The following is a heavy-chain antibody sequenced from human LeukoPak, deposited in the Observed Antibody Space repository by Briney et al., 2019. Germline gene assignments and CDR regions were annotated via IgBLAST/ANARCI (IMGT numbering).Heavy chain of an antibody. D-gene: IGHD2-15*01. J-gene: IGHJ6*02. V-gene: IGHV3-9*01. CDR3: AKASLVVDYYYYYGMDV. CDR1: GFTFDDYA. Sequence: GGSLRLSCAASGFTFDDYAMHWFRQAPGKCLESVSGISWNSGSIGYADSVKGRFTISRDNAKNSLYLQMNSLRAEDTALYYCAKASLVVDYYYYYGMDVWGQGTTVTVSS. CDR2: ISWNSGSI.